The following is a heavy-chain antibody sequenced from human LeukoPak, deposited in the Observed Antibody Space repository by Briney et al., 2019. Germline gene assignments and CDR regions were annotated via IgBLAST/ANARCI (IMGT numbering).Heavy chain of an antibody. CDR1: GGSINNWF. CDR2: IYDSRTT. CDR3: ANGGMYHDVFGDY. D-gene: IGHD3-22*01. V-gene: IGHV4-59*01. Sequence: SETLSLTCTVSGGSINNWFWSWIRQPPGKGLEWIGHIYDSRTTDYNPSLKTRVTISADTSKNQVSLKLRSVTAADTAVYYCANGGMYHDVFGDYWGQGTLVTVSS. J-gene: IGHJ4*02.